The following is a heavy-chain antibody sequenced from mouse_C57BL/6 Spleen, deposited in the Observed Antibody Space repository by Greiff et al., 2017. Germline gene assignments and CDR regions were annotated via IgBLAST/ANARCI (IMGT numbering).Heavy chain of an antibody. J-gene: IGHJ3*01. CDR1: GYTFTSYG. V-gene: IGHV1-58*01. D-gene: IGHD3-1*01. Sequence: EVQLQQSGAELVRPGSSVKMSCKTSGYTFTSYGINWVKQRPGQGLEWIGYIYIGTGYTEYNEKFKGKATLTSDTSSSTAYMQLSSLTSEDSAIYFCARGDVGVAYWGQGTLVTVSA. CDR2: IYIGTGYT. CDR3: ARGDVGVAY.